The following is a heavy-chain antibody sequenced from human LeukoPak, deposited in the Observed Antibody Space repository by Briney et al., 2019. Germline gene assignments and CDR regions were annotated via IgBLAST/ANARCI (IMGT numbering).Heavy chain of an antibody. CDR3: ARLINNDNSGDADTFDM. CDR1: GGSMRSHY. V-gene: IGHV4-59*11. J-gene: IGHJ3*02. D-gene: IGHD3-22*01. CDR2: IDYSGSI. Sequence: SETLSLTCTVSGGSMRSHYWSWIRQTPGKGLEWIGYIDYSGSIRYNPSLQSRVSISVDTSKNQFSLKLTSVTATDTAVYYCARLINNDNSGDADTFDMWGQGTVVTVFS.